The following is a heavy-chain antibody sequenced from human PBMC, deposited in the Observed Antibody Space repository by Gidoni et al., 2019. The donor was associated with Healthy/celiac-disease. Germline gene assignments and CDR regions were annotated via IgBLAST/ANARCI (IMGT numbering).Heavy chain of an antibody. CDR3: AREGRYDSSGYYYDY. V-gene: IGHV3-53*02. CDR2: IYSGGST. CDR1: GFTVSSNY. Sequence: EVQLVETGGGLIQPGGSLRLSCAASGFTVSSNYMSWVRQAPGKGLEWVSGIYSGGSTYSADSVKGRFTISRDNSKNTLYLQRNSLRAEDTAVYYCAREGRYDSSGYYYDYWGQGTLVTVSS. D-gene: IGHD3-22*01. J-gene: IGHJ4*02.